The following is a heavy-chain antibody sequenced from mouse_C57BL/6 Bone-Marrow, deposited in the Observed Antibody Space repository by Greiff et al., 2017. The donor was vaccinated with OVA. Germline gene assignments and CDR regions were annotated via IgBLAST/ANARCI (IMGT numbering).Heavy chain of an antibody. CDR2: IRSKSSNYAT. V-gene: IGHV10-3*01. D-gene: IGHD1-1*01. CDR1: GFTFNTYA. Sequence: EVQLVESGGGLVQPKGSLKLSCAASGFTFNTYAMHWVRQAPGKGLEWVARIRSKSSNYATYYADSVKDRFTISRDDSQSMLYLQMNNLKTEDTAMYYCVRDTTVVARDYAMDYWGQGTSVTVSS. CDR3: VRDTTVVARDYAMDY. J-gene: IGHJ4*01.